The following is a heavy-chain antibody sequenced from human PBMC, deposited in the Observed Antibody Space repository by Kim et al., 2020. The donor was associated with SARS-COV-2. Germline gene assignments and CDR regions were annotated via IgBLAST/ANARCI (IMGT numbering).Heavy chain of an antibody. D-gene: IGHD1-26*01. CDR3: AKWEVSGHYYYYYGMDV. V-gene: IGHV3-23*01. CDR1: GFTFSSYA. Sequence: GGSLRLSCAASGFTFSSYAMSWVRQAPGKGLEWVSAISGSGGSTYYADSVKGRFTISRDNSKNTLYLQMNSLRAEDTAVYYCAKWEVSGHYYYYYGMDVWGQGTTVTVSS. J-gene: IGHJ6*02. CDR2: ISGSGGST.